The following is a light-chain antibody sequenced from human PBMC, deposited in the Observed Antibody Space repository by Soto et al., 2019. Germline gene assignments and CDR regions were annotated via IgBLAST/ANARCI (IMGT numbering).Light chain of an antibody. J-gene: IGKJ3*01. V-gene: IGKV1-12*01. CDR3: QQVNDFPLT. CDR1: QDVRTW. Sequence: IQMAQSPSSVSASVGDKVTIACRASQDVRTWLAWYQQKPGKAPKLLIHASKLQSGVPSRFSGTGDGTDFTLTIDNLQPDDFATYCCQQVNDFPLTFGPGTRVDF. CDR2: AS.